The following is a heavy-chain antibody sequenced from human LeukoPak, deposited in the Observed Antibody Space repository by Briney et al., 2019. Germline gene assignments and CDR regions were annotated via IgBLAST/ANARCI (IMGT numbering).Heavy chain of an antibody. D-gene: IGHD3-22*01. V-gene: IGHV3-11*04. Sequence: GGSLRLSCAASGFTFNDYYMSWIRQAPGKGLEWVSYISSSGSTIYYADSVEGRFTISRDNAKNSLYLQMNSLRAEDTAVYYCARDYYDSSGYYYFDYWGQGTLVTVSS. J-gene: IGHJ4*02. CDR2: ISSSGSTI. CDR1: GFTFNDYY. CDR3: ARDYYDSSGYYYFDY.